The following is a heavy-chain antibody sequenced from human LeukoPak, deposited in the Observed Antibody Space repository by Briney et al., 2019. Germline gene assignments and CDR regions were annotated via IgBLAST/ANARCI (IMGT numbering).Heavy chain of an antibody. Sequence: PGGSLRLSCAASGFTFSTYTMYWVRHPPGKRLEWVSIIGNNGGGIHYADSVRGRFTISRDNSKNALYLQMNSLRVEDTAVYYCAINPNWGTHSWGQGVLVTVSS. CDR3: AINPNWGTHS. J-gene: IGHJ4*02. V-gene: IGHV3-23*01. CDR1: GFTFSTYT. D-gene: IGHD7-27*01. CDR2: IGNNGGGI.